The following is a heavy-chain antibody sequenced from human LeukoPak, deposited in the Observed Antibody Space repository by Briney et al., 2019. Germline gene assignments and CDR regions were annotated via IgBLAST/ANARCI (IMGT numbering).Heavy chain of an antibody. CDR3: AKGVWMATRTSADY. V-gene: IGHV3-53*05. Sequence: PGGSLRLSCAASGFTVSNNYMSWVRQAPGKGLEWVSVIYSGGRTYYADSVKGRFTFSKDNSKNTLYLQMNSLRAEDTAVYYCAKGVWMATRTSADYWGQGTLVTVSS. CDR1: GFTVSNNY. J-gene: IGHJ4*02. D-gene: IGHD5-24*01. CDR2: IYSGGRT.